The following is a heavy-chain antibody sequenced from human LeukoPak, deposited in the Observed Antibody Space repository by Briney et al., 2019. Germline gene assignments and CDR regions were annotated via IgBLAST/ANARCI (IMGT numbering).Heavy chain of an antibody. D-gene: IGHD2-2*01. J-gene: IGHJ4*02. CDR2: ISGSGGST. Sequence: AGGSLRLSCAASGFTFSSYAMSWVRQAPGKGLEWVLAISGSGGSTYYADSVKGRFTISRDNSKNTLYLQTNSLRAEDTAVYYCAKKHDCSSTSCPYYFDYWGQGTLVTVSS. V-gene: IGHV3-23*01. CDR1: GFTFSSYA. CDR3: AKKHDCSSTSCPYYFDY.